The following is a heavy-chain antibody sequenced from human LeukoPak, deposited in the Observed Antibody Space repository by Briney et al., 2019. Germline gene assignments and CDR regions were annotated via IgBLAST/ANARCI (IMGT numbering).Heavy chain of an antibody. V-gene: IGHV4-4*07. J-gene: IGHJ4*02. CDR3: ARARSTTTVTYYFDY. CDR1: GGSISSYY. CDR2: IYTSGST. Sequence: SETLSLTCTVSGGSISSYYWSWIRQPAGKGLEWIGRIYTSGSTNYNPSLKSRVTMSVDTSKNRFSLKLSSVTAADTAVYYCARARSTTTVTYYFDYWGQGTLVTVSS. D-gene: IGHD4-17*01.